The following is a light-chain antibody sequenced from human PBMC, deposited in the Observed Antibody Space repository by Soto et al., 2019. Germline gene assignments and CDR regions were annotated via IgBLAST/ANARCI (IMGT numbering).Light chain of an antibody. CDR3: QRYVRSSPT. CDR1: QNNRVW. Sequence: DIQMTQSPSTLSASVGDGGTITCRASQNNRVWLAWYQQRPGKAPKFLIYDASNLETGVSSRFSGSGSGTEFTLTIRSLQPDAFATYYCQRYVRSSPTFGQGTKLEIK. J-gene: IGKJ2*01. V-gene: IGKV1-5*01. CDR2: DAS.